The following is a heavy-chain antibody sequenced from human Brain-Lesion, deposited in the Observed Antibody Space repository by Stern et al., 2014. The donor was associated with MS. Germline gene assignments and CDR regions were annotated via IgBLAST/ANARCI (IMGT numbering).Heavy chain of an antibody. CDR1: GFTYSDYW. D-gene: IGHD1-1*01. J-gene: IGHJ4*02. V-gene: IGHV3-30*18. CDR2: RSNDGNHK. Sequence: DQLVESGGGLVQPGGSLRLSCAASGFTYSDYWMRWVRQAPGKGPEWVAVRSNDGNHKYYAGSVNDRFTISRDNSKNTLYLQMNSLRVEDTAVYYCAKHLAERPFDYWGQGTLVTVSS. CDR3: AKHLAERPFDY.